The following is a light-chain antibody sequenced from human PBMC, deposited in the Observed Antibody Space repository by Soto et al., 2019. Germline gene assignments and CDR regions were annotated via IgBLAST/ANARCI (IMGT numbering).Light chain of an antibody. Sequence: EIVLTRSPGTLSLSPGERATLSCRASQSVSSSYLAWYQQKPGQAPRLLIYGGSSRATGIPDRFSGSGSGTDFTLTISRLEPEDFAVYYCQQYGSSRTFGQGTKVEIK. J-gene: IGKJ1*01. CDR2: GGS. CDR3: QQYGSSRT. V-gene: IGKV3-20*01. CDR1: QSVSSSY.